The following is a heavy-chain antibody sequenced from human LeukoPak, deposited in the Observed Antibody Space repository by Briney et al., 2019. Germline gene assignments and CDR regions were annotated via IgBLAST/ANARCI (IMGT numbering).Heavy chain of an antibody. V-gene: IGHV4-59*11. D-gene: IGHD3-10*01. CDR2: IYYSGPT. CDR3: GRYYYGAGYFDY. Sequence: SETLSLTCAVSGGSIKSHYWRWIRQPPGKGLEWIGYIYYSGPTNYNPSLKSRVTISADTSKNRFSLRLSAVTAADTGVYFCGRYYYGAGYFDYWGQGILVTVSS. CDR1: GGSIKSHY. J-gene: IGHJ4*02.